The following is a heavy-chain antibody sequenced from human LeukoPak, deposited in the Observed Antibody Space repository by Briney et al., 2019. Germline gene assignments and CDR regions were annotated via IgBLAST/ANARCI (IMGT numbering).Heavy chain of an antibody. V-gene: IGHV4-39*07. D-gene: IGHD3-3*01. Sequence: WETLSLTCTASGGSFSSGGFNWGWLGQPQGKGLVWVGSIYYIGSTYYNPSLKSRITVSLDTSKNQLSLKLSSVTAADTAVYYCARDKTFEVVNFFDYWGQGTLVTVSS. CDR2: IYYIGST. J-gene: IGHJ4*02. CDR3: ARDKTFEVVNFFDY. CDR1: GGSFSSGGFN.